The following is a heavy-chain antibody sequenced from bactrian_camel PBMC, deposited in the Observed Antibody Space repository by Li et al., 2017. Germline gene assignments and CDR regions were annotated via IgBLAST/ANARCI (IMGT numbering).Heavy chain of an antibody. D-gene: IGHD3*01. CDR2: IWTGDGSP. Sequence: VQLVESGGGLVQPGGSLRLSCAASGYTYGRDCVGWFRQAPGKERERVATIWTGDGSPYYYDSVKGRFTISRDNAKDTLYLQMNSLKIEDTAVYYCALGSSRQATMTARGKGTQVTVS. J-gene: IGHJ4*01. CDR1: GYTYGRDC. V-gene: IGHV3S1*01.